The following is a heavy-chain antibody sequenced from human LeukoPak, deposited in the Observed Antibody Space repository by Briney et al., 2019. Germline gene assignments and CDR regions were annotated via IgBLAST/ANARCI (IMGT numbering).Heavy chain of an antibody. Sequence: PGGSLRLSCAASGFIVCSNYMSWVRQAPGKGLEWVSVIYTGGSTYYADSVKGRFTISRDNSKNTVYLQMSSQRDEDRAVYYCVKEGDSSTASCLTGGLDVWGKGTTVTVSS. CDR2: IYTGGST. D-gene: IGHD2-2*01. CDR3: VKEGDSSTASCLTGGLDV. CDR1: GFIVCSNY. V-gene: IGHV3-53*01. J-gene: IGHJ6*04.